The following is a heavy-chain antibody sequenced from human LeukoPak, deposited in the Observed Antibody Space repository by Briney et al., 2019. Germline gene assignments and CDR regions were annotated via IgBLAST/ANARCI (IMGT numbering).Heavy chain of an antibody. Sequence: GRSLRLSCGASGFTFSSYGIHWVRQAPGKGLEWVAVISDDGSNKFYADSVNGRFTISRDNSKNTLYLQMNSLRAEDTAVYYCARDAHSYGRSSGFDYWGQGTLVTVSS. D-gene: IGHD3-10*01. CDR2: ISDDGSNK. V-gene: IGHV3-30*03. J-gene: IGHJ4*02. CDR1: GFTFSSYG. CDR3: ARDAHSYGRSSGFDY.